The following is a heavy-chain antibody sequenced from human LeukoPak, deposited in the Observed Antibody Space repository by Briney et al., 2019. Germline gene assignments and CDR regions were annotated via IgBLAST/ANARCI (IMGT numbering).Heavy chain of an antibody. CDR3: ARARNNYDSSGYSALDY. D-gene: IGHD3-22*01. CDR2: LWYDGTNK. CDR1: GFSFSSYG. V-gene: IGHV3-33*01. Sequence: GGSLRHSCAASGFSFSSYGMHWVRQAPGKGLEWVASLWYDGTNKYYADSVKGRFTISRDNSKNTLYLQMNSLRAEDTAVYYCARARNNYDSSGYSALDYWGQGTLVTVSS. J-gene: IGHJ4*02.